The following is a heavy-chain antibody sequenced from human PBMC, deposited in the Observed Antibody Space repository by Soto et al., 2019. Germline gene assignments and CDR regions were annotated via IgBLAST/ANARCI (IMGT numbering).Heavy chain of an antibody. CDR3: AREGRWELLKGKNWFDP. D-gene: IGHD1-26*01. J-gene: IGHJ5*02. CDR1: GFTFSSYS. CDR2: ISSSSSTI. Sequence: GGSLRLSCAASGFTFSSYSMNWVRQAPGKGLEWVSYISSSSSTIYYADSVKGRFTISRDNAKNSLYLQMNSLRDEDTAVYYCAREGRWELLKGKNWFDPWGQGTLVTVSS. V-gene: IGHV3-48*02.